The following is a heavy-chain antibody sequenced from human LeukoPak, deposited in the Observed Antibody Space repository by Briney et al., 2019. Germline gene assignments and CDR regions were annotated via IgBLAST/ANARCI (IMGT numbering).Heavy chain of an antibody. CDR3: AKPITRGGITVAGWFDP. Sequence: GGSLRLSCAASGFTFSNYAMSWARQPPGRGLEWVSTISGSGGSTYYADSVKGRFTISRDNSKNTLHLQMNSLRADDTAVYYCAKPITRGGITVAGWFDPWGQGTLVTVSS. V-gene: IGHV3-23*01. D-gene: IGHD6-19*01. CDR2: ISGSGGST. J-gene: IGHJ5*02. CDR1: GFTFSNYA.